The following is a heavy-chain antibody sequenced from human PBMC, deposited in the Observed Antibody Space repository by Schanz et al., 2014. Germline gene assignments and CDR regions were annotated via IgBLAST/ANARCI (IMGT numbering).Heavy chain of an antibody. D-gene: IGHD2-2*01. Sequence: QVQLVQSGGEVKKPGASATVSCKASGYTFNNHGIRWVRQAPGRGLEWMGKINPTSGTTSIAQNFQCSLTVTRDTSTSTVNMELSSRRSEDTAVYYCARGWFFDSTSFDSWGQGTLVTVSS. CDR3: ARGWFFDSTSFDS. CDR1: GYTFNNHG. V-gene: IGHV1-46*02. CDR2: INPTSGTT. J-gene: IGHJ4*02.